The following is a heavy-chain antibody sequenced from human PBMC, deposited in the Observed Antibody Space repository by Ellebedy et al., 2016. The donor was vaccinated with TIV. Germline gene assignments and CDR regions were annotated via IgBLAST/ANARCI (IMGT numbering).Heavy chain of an antibody. D-gene: IGHD4-17*01. CDR2: LSSDCNTI. Sequence: GGSLRLXCEASGFTFSTSGMHWVRQTPRKGLEWLSYLSSDCNTIYYADSVRGRFTISRDNAKKSLYLQMDSLRAEDTAVYYCARRMGTTVTTRFDYWGQGTLVTVSS. CDR3: ARRMGTTVTTRFDY. CDR1: GFTFSTSG. J-gene: IGHJ4*02. V-gene: IGHV3-48*01.